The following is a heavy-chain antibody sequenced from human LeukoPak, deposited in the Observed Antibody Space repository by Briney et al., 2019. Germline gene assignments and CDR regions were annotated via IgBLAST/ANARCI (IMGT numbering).Heavy chain of an antibody. D-gene: IGHD3/OR15-3a*01. V-gene: IGHV3-48*02. CDR2: ISSSGSTK. J-gene: IGHJ4*02. CDR3: ARDFSTGYFDY. Sequence: GGSLRLSCAASGFTFSTYNMNWVRQAPGKGLEWVSYISSSGSTKYYADSVKGRLTISRDNVKYSLFLQMNSLSDEDTVVYYCARDFSTGYFDYWGQGTPVTVSS. CDR1: GFTFSTYN.